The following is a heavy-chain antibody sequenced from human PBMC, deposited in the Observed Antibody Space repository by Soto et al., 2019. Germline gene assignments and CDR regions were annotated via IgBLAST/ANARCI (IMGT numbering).Heavy chain of an antibody. CDR1: GFSLSTSGVG. V-gene: IGHV2-5*01. J-gene: IGHJ3*02. D-gene: IGHD6-6*01. Sequence: GSGPTLVNPTQTLTLTCSFSGFSLSTSGVGVGWIRQSPGKALEWLALIYWSGDEHYRPSLKSRLSIIKDTSKNHVVLIMTDMDPVDTATYYCARGLATLPVFALDIWGQGTMVTVS. CDR3: ARGLATLPVFALDI. CDR2: IYWSGDE.